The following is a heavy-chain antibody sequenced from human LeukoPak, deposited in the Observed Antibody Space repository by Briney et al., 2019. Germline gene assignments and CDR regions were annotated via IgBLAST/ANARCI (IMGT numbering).Heavy chain of an antibody. CDR2: ISYDGSNK. D-gene: IGHD1-26*01. CDR1: GFTFSSYG. J-gene: IGHJ4*02. V-gene: IGHV3-30*03. Sequence: PGRSLRLSCAASGFTFSSYGMHWVRQAPGKGLEWVAVISYDGSNKFYADSVKGRFTISRDNSKNTLYLQMNSLRAEDTAVYYCAGDPNSGSYYDYWGQGTLVTVSS. CDR3: AGDPNSGSYYDY.